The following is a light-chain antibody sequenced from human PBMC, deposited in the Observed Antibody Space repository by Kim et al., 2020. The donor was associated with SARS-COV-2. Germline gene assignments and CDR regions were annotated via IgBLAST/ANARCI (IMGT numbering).Light chain of an antibody. J-gene: IGLJ1*01. CDR2: QDS. V-gene: IGLV3-1*01. CDR1: KVGDKY. Sequence: SVSPGQTAGITCSGDKVGDKYACWYQQKPGQSPVLVIYQDSKRPSGIPERFSGSNSGNTATLTISGTQAMDEADYYCQAWDSSTYVFGTGTKVTVL. CDR3: QAWDSSTYV.